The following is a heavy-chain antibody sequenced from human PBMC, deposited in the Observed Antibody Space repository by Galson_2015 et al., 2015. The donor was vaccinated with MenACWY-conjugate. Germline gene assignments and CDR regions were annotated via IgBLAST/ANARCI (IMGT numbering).Heavy chain of an antibody. Sequence: SLRLSCAASGFTFSSYAMHWVRQAPGTGLEYVSAISSNGGTTYYTASVKGSFTVSSDNSKNTLYLQLSSLRAEDTAVYYCVKPKLVLFDYWGQGTLVTVSS. J-gene: IGHJ4*02. CDR1: GFTFSSYA. CDR2: ISSNGGTT. CDR3: VKPKLVLFDY. D-gene: IGHD6-6*01. V-gene: IGHV3-64D*06.